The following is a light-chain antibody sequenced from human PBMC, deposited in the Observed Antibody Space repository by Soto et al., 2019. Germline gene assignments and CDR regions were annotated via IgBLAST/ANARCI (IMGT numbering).Light chain of an antibody. CDR2: DVS. Sequence: SALTQPASVSGSPGQSITISCTGTSSDVGGYNYVSWYQQHPGKAPKLMIYDVSNRPSGVSNRFPGSKSGNTASLTISGLQAEDEADYYCSSYTSSSTRVFGTGTKVTVL. CDR3: SSYTSSSTRV. J-gene: IGLJ1*01. V-gene: IGLV2-14*01. CDR1: SSDVGGYNY.